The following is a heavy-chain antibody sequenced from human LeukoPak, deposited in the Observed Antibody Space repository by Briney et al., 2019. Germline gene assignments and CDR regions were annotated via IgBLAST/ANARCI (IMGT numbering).Heavy chain of an antibody. CDR2: ISYDGSNK. CDR1: GSTFSSYA. CDR3: ARGSTAFGSSSWYFDY. V-gene: IGHV3-30-3*01. J-gene: IGHJ4*02. D-gene: IGHD6-13*01. Sequence: GRSLRLSCAASGSTFSSYAMHWVRQAPGKGLEWVAVISYDGSNKYYADSVKGRFTISRDNSKNTLYLQMNSLRAEDTAVYYCARGSTAFGSSSWYFDYWGQGTLVTVSS.